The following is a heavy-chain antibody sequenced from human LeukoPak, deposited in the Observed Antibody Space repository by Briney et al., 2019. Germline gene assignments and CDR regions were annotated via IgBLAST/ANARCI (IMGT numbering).Heavy chain of an antibody. CDR3: AKCNYYDSRGSVVFYYYYGMDV. D-gene: IGHD3-22*01. CDR1: GFTFSSYA. CDR2: ISGSGGST. J-gene: IGHJ6*02. Sequence: GGSLRLSCAASGFTFSSYAMSWVRQAPGKGLEWVSAISGSGGSTYYADSVKGRFTISRDNSKNTLYLQMNSLRAEDTAVYYCAKCNYYDSRGSVVFYYYYGMDVWGQGTTVTVSS. V-gene: IGHV3-23*01.